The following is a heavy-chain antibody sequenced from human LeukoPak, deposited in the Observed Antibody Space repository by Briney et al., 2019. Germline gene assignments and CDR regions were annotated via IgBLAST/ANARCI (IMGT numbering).Heavy chain of an antibody. CDR3: ARGGGSGYYLVPLGY. V-gene: IGHV4-39*07. D-gene: IGHD3-22*01. J-gene: IGHJ4*02. CDR1: GGSISSNSYF. Sequence: SETLSLTCTVSGGSISSNSYFWGWIRQPPGKGLEWIGNIYFSGSTYYNSSLKSRVTISVDPSKNQFSLKLSSVTAADTAVYYCARGGGSGYYLVPLGYWGQGTLVTVSS. CDR2: IYFSGST.